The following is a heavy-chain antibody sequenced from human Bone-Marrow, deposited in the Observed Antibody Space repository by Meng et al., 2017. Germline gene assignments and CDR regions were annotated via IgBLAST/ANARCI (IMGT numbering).Heavy chain of an antibody. CDR3: AREREAQYYYDSSDRRFDY. CDR1: GYTFTSYG. Sequence: QVQLGQPGAEVKKPGASVKVSCKASGYTFTSYGISWVRQAPGQGLEWMGIINPSGGSTSYAQKFQGRVTMTRDTSTSTVYMELSSLRSEDTAVYYCAREREAQYYYDSSDRRFDYWGQGTLVTVSS. D-gene: IGHD3-22*01. V-gene: IGHV1-46*01. CDR2: INPSGGST. J-gene: IGHJ4*02.